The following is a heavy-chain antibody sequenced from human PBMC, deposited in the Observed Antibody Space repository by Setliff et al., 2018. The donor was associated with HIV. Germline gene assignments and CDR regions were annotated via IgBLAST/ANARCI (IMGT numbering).Heavy chain of an antibody. CDR3: AGHPFYCSGGSCYSYYYYYMDV. D-gene: IGHD2-15*01. J-gene: IGHJ6*03. Sequence: SETLSLTCTVSGGSISSSSYYWGWIRQPPGKGLEWIGSIYYSGSTYYNPSLKSRCTISVDTSKNQFSLKLSSVTAADTAVYYCAGHPFYCSGGSCYSYYYYYMDVWGKGTTVTVSS. CDR2: IYYSGST. V-gene: IGHV4-39*01. CDR1: GGSISSSSYY.